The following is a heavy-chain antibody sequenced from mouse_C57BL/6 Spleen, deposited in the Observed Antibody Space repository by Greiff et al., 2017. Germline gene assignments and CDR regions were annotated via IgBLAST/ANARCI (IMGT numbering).Heavy chain of an antibody. Sequence: QVQLQQSGAELVRPGASVTLSCKASGYTFTDYEMHWVKQTPVHGLEWIGAIDPDTGGTAYNQKFKGKAILTADKSSSTAYMELRSLTSEDSAVYYCTRLGESAWFAYWGQGTLVTVSA. CDR3: TRLGESAWFAY. V-gene: IGHV1-15*01. J-gene: IGHJ3*01. CDR1: GYTFTDYE. CDR2: IDPDTGGT.